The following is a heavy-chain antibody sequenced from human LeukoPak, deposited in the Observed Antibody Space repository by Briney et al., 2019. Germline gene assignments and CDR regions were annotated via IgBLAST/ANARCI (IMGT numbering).Heavy chain of an antibody. CDR1: GFTFDDYA. Sequence: PGRSLRLSCAASGFTFDDYAMHWVRQAPGKGLEWGSGISWNSGSIGYADSVKGRFTISRDNAKNSLYLQMNSLRAEDMALYYCAKAMMEGYYGSGSLIDYWGQGTLVTVSS. D-gene: IGHD3-10*01. CDR3: AKAMMEGYYGSGSLIDY. CDR2: ISWNSGSI. J-gene: IGHJ4*02. V-gene: IGHV3-9*03.